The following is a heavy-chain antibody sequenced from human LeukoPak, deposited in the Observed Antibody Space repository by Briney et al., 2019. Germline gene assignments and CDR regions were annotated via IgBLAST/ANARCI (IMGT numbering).Heavy chain of an antibody. D-gene: IGHD6-13*01. CDR1: GGSFSGYY. J-gene: IGHJ4*02. CDR2: INHSGST. CDR3: AKEGYSS. V-gene: IGHV4-34*01. Sequence: PSETLSLTCAVYGGSFSGYYWSWIRQPPGKGLEWIGEINHSGSTNYNPSLRSRVTISVDTSKNQFSLKLSSVTAADTAVYYCAKEGYSSWGQGTLVTVSS.